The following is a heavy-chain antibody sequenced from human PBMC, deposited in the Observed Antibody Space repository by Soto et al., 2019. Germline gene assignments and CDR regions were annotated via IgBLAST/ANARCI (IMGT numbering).Heavy chain of an antibody. CDR3: ARLGYANSRYHYMDV. V-gene: IGHV4-59*12. J-gene: IGHJ6*03. D-gene: IGHD2-2*03. Sequence: SETLSLTCTVSGGSIGSYHWSWIRQPPGKGLEWIGYVYYTGYTNYYPSLRSRVTISTDTSKNQFSLKLSSVTAADTAVYYCARLGYANSRYHYMDVWGKGTTVTVSS. CDR2: VYYTGYT. CDR1: GGSIGSYH.